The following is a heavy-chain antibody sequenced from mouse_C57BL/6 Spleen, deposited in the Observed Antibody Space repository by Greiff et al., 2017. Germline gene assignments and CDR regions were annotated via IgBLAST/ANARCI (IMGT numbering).Heavy chain of an antibody. V-gene: IGHV1-69*01. CDR1: GYTFTSYW. CDR3: ARATTVVADWYFDV. J-gene: IGHJ1*03. Sequence: QVQLQQPGAELVMPGASVKLSCKASGYTFTSYWMHWVKQRPGQGLEWIGEIDPSDSYTNYNQKFKGKSTLTVDKSSSTAYMQLSSLTSEDSAVYYGARATTVVADWYFDVWGTGTTVTVSS. CDR2: IDPSDSYT. D-gene: IGHD1-1*01.